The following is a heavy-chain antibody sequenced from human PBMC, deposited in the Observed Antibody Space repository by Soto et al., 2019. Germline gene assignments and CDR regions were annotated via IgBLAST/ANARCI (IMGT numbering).Heavy chain of an antibody. Sequence: SSETLSLTCTVSGGSISSGDYYWSWIRQPPGKGLEWIGYIYYSGSTYYNPSLKSRVTISVDTSKNQFSLKLSSVTAADTAVYYCARGYNWNPGAFDIWGQGTMVTVSS. V-gene: IGHV4-30-4*01. D-gene: IGHD1-20*01. J-gene: IGHJ3*02. CDR1: GGSISSGDYY. CDR3: ARGYNWNPGAFDI. CDR2: IYYSGST.